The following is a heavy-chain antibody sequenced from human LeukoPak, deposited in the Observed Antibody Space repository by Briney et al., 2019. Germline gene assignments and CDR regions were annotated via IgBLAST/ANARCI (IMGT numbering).Heavy chain of an antibody. CDR3: AKEIVDPVRGFSKSRRYYYDSSGYYKASPKVSSYSYMDV. Sequence: ASVKVSCKASGYTFTSYDINWVRRATGQGLEWMGWMNPNSGNTGYAQKFQGRVTMTRKTSISTAYMELSSLRTEDTALYYCAKEIVDPVRGFSKSRRYYYDSSGYYKASPKVSSYSYMDVWGKGTTVTVSS. V-gene: IGHV1-8*01. CDR1: GYTFTSYD. D-gene: IGHD3-22*01. J-gene: IGHJ6*03. CDR2: MNPNSGNT.